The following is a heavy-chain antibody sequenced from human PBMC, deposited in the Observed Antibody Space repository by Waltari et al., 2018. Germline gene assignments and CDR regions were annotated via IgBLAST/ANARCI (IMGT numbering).Heavy chain of an antibody. CDR1: GYSISSGYY. CDR3: ARDREMATKILGVFDY. V-gene: IGHV4-38-2*02. CDR2: IYHSGIT. Sequence: QVQLRESGPGLVKPSETLSLTCAVSGYSISSGYYWGWIRQPPGKGLEWIGSIYHSGITYDNPALKSRVTISVETSKNQFSLKLSSVTAADTAVYYCARDREMATKILGVFDYWGQGTLVTVSS. J-gene: IGHJ4*02. D-gene: IGHD5-12*01.